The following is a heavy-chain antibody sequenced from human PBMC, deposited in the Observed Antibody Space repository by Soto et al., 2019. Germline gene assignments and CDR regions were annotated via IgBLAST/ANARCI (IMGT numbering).Heavy chain of an antibody. J-gene: IGHJ6*02. V-gene: IGHV3-7*01. CDR3: ARDSWLAVAAVYYYYGMDV. CDR1: GFTFSSYW. D-gene: IGHD6-19*01. Sequence: GGSLRLSCAASGFTFSSYWISWVRQXAGKGLEWVANIKQDGSEKYYVDSVKGRFTISRDNAKNSLYMQMNSLRAEDTAVYYCARDSWLAVAAVYYYYGMDVWGQATTVTVSS. CDR2: IKQDGSEK.